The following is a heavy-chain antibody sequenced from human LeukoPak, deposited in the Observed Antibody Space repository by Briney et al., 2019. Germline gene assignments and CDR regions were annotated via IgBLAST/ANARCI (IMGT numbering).Heavy chain of an antibody. CDR3: AKENTITMVVTEGAFDI. CDR2: ISGSGGST. V-gene: IGHV3-23*01. Sequence: GGSLRLSCAASGFTFSSYAMRWVRQAPGKGLEWVSAISGSGGSTYYADSVKGRFTISRDNSKNTLYLQMNSLRAEDTAVYYCAKENTITMVVTEGAFDIWGQGTMVTVSS. D-gene: IGHD4-23*01. CDR1: GFTFSSYA. J-gene: IGHJ3*02.